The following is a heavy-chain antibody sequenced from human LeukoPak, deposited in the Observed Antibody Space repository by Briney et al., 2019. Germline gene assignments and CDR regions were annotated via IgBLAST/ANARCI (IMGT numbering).Heavy chain of an antibody. V-gene: IGHV4-59*01. J-gene: IGHJ1*01. CDR3: ARSRGVLDYFHH. CDR1: GGSISSYY. CDR2: IYYSGST. Sequence: PSETLSLTCTVSGGSISSYYWNWIRQPPGKGLEWIGYIYYSGSTNYIPSLKSRVTISVDRSKNQFSLKLSSVTAADTAVYYCARSRGVLDYFHHWGQGTLVTVSS. D-gene: IGHD3-3*01.